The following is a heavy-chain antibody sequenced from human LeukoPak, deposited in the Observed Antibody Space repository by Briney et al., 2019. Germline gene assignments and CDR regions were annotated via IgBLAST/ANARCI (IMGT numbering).Heavy chain of an antibody. Sequence: GASVKVSCKASGGTFSSYAISWVRQAPGQGLEWMGRIIPILGIANYAQKFQGRVTITADKSTSTAYMELSSLRSEDTAVYYCARNTYYYDSSGHYFQPATDYWGQGTLVTVSS. D-gene: IGHD3-22*01. V-gene: IGHV1-69*04. CDR3: ARNTYYYDSSGHYFQPATDY. CDR1: GGTFSSYA. J-gene: IGHJ4*02. CDR2: IIPILGIA.